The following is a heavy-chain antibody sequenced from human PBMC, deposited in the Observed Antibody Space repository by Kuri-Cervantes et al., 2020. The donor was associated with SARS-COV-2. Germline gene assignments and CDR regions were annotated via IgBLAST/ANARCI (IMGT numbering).Heavy chain of an antibody. Sequence: LSLTCAASGFTFSSYGMHWVRQAPGKGLEWVAFIRYDGSNKYYADSVKGRFTISRDNSKNTLYLQMNSLRAEDTAVYYCARLHDPPYYDFWSGSDFDYWGQGTLVTVSS. J-gene: IGHJ4*02. CDR1: GFTFSSYG. D-gene: IGHD3-3*01. V-gene: IGHV3-30*02. CDR3: ARLHDPPYYDFWSGSDFDY. CDR2: IRYDGSNK.